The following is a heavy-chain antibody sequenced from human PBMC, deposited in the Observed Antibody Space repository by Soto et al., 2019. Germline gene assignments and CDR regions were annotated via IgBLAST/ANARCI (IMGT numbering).Heavy chain of an antibody. D-gene: IGHD3-10*01. J-gene: IGHJ5*02. CDR2: IYYSGST. CDR1: GGSISSYY. Sequence: SETLSLTCTVSGGSISSYYWSWIRQPPGKGLEWIGYIYYSGSTNYNPSLKSRVTISVDTSKNQFSLQLNSMTPEDTAVYYCARGFRGFDPWGQGTLVTVSS. CDR3: ARGFRGFDP. V-gene: IGHV4-59*12.